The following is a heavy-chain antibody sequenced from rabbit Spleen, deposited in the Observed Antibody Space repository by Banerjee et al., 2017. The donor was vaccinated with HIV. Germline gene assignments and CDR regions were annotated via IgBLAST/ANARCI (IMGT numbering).Heavy chain of an antibody. J-gene: IGHJ4*01. V-gene: IGHV1S40*01. CDR1: GIDFSSLYY. Sequence: QSLEESGGDLVKPGASLTLTCKASGIDFSSLYYMCWVRQAPGKGLEWIGCLDTGSGSAYYASWVISRFTMSRNTKENTVTLQMTSLTAADTATYFCARTGYRYDTAFKLWGPGTLVTVS. D-gene: IGHD6-1*01. CDR2: LDTGSGSA. CDR3: ARTGYRYDTAFKL.